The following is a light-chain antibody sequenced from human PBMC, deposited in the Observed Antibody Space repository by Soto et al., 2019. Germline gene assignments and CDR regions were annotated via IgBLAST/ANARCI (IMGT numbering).Light chain of an antibody. Sequence: DIQMTQSPSSLSASVGDRVTITCQASQDISNYLNWYQQKPGKAPKLLIYDASNLETGVPSRFSGSGSGTDFTFTISSLQPEGIATYYCQQYDNQLTFGGGTKVDIK. CDR2: DAS. CDR1: QDISNY. J-gene: IGKJ4*01. CDR3: QQYDNQLT. V-gene: IGKV1-33*01.